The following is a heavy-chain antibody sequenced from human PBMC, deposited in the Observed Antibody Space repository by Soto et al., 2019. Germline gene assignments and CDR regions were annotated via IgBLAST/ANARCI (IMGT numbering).Heavy chain of an antibody. CDR2: INPSGGST. J-gene: IGHJ4*02. Sequence: QVQLVQSGAEVKKPGASVKVSCKASGYTFTSYYMHWVRQAPGQGLEWMGIINPSGGSTSYAQKFQGRVTXXRXTXXSTVYMELSSLRSEDTAVYYCARGDSGYDSRYFDYWGQGTLVTVSS. CDR1: GYTFTSYY. D-gene: IGHD5-12*01. CDR3: ARGDSGYDSRYFDY. V-gene: IGHV1-46*03.